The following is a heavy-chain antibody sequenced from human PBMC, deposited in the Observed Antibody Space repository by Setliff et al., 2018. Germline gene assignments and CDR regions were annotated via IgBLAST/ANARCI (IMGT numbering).Heavy chain of an antibody. J-gene: IGHJ2*01. CDR3: AREYNQLWSRSLWGYFDL. D-gene: IGHD5-18*01. CDR2: INHSGSP. CDR1: GGSFSGYY. V-gene: IGHV4-34*01. Sequence: SETLSLTCAVYGGSFSGYYWSWIRQPPGKGLEWIGEINHSGSPNYNPPLKKRLTISVDTSKNQFSLKLSSVTAAATAVYYGAREYNQLWSRSLWGYFDLWGRGTLVTVSS.